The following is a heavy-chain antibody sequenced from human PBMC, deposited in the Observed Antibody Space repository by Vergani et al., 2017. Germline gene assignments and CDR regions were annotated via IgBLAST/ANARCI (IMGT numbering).Heavy chain of an antibody. J-gene: IGHJ6*03. D-gene: IGHD4-11*01. V-gene: IGHV4-34*02. CDR1: GGSFTSYH. CDR3: ASVNTETNGHLYYYYYMDV. CDR2: IDHTGRP. Sequence: QVQLQQWGGGLLKPSETLSLTCVVNGGSFTSYHWTWIRQSPGEGLEWVVDIDHTGRPDYNPSLKSRLTMSVDKSRNQFSLTLNSVTATNTAIYFCASVNTETNGHLYYYYYMDVWGQGTAVTVS.